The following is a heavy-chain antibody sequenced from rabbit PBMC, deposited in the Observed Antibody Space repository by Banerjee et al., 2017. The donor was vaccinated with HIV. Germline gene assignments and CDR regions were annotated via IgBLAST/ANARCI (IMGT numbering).Heavy chain of an antibody. CDR2: IYTSSGST. D-gene: IGHD7-1*01. CDR1: GFDFSSSYW. J-gene: IGHJ4*01. Sequence: QSLEESGGGLVQPGGSLTLTCKASGFDFSSSYWICWVRQAPGKGLELIACIYTSSGSTWYASWAKGRFTISKSTSLNTVTLQMTSLTAADTATYFCARGGTYFTLWGPGTLVTVS. CDR3: ARGGTYFTL. V-gene: IGHV1S43*01.